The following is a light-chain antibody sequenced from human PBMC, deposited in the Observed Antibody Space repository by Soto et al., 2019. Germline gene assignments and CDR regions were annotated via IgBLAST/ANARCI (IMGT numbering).Light chain of an antibody. V-gene: IGLV1-40*01. CDR3: QSYDSSLSAYV. J-gene: IGLJ1*01. CDR1: SSNIGAGYH. Sequence: QSVLTQPPSVSGAPGQRVTMSCTGSSSNIGAGYHVHWYQQLPGTAPKLLIYTNRYRPSGVPDRFSGSRSGTSASLAITGLQAEDEADYYCQSYDSSLSAYVFGTGTKVTVL. CDR2: TNR.